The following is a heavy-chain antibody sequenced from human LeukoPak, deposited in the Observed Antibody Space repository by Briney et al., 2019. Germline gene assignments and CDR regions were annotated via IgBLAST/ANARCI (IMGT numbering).Heavy chain of an antibody. D-gene: IGHD6-19*01. CDR2: ISSSSSYI. J-gene: IGHJ4*02. Sequence: KTGGSLRLSCAASGFTFNSYWMSWVRQAPGKGLEWVSSISSSSSYIYYADSVKGRFTISRDDAKNSLYLQMNSLRVEDTAVYYCARSPIYGSGCRFDSWGQGTLVTVSS. CDR3: ARSPIYGSGCRFDS. CDR1: GFTFNSYW. V-gene: IGHV3-21*01.